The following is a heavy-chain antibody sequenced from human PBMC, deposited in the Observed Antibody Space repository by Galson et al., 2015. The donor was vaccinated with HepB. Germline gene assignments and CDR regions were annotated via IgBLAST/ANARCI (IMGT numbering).Heavy chain of an antibody. CDR1: GYSISRSSYF. D-gene: IGHD3-9*01. V-gene: IGHV4-39*01. CDR3: ARQDEYFDRSSGGTRGSRPAHFDY. J-gene: IGHJ4*02. CDR2: IYSSGST. Sequence: ETLSLTCIVSGYSISRSSYFWGWIRQPPGKGLEWIGTIYSSGSTYYNPSLKSRVTISVDTSKNQFSLKLSSVTAADTAVYFCARQDEYFDRSSGGTRGSRPAHFDYWGQGTLVTVSS.